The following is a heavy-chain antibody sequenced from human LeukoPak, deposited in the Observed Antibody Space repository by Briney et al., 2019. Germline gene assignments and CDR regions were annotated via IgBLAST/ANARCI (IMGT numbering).Heavy chain of an antibody. V-gene: IGHV5-51*01. D-gene: IGHD2-21*02. Sequence: GGSLRLSCKGSGHSFTSYWIGWVRQMPGKGLEWMGIIYPGDYSTRYGPSFQGQVTVPADKSITTAYLEWSSLEASDTAMYYCARWVTADRGKKDAFDVWGQGRMVSVSS. J-gene: IGHJ3*01. CDR1: GHSFTSYW. CDR2: IYPGDYST. CDR3: ARWVTADRGKKDAFDV.